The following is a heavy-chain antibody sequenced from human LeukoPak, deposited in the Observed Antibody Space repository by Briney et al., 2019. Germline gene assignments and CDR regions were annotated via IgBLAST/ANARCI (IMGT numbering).Heavy chain of an antibody. CDR1: GGSISSSSYS. Sequence: SETLSLTCTVSGGSISSSSYSWGWIRQPPGKGLEWIGSIYYSGSTYYNPSLKSRVTISVDTSKNQFSLKLSSVTAADTAAYYCARLPSFEFTDGSYYYFDYWGQGTLVTVSS. CDR3: ARLPSFEFTDGSYYYFDY. V-gene: IGHV4-39*01. J-gene: IGHJ4*02. CDR2: IYYSGST. D-gene: IGHD1-26*01.